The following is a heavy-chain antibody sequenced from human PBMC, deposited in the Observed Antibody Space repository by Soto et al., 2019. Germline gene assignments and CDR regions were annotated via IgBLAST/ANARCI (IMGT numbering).Heavy chain of an antibody. D-gene: IGHD3-10*01. J-gene: IGHJ4*02. CDR2: ISWNSVRI. V-gene: IGHV3-9*01. CDR1: GFPFDDYA. CDR3: AKGRSYMLALDS. Sequence: EVQLVESGGGLVQPGRSLRLSCAASGFPFDDYAMYWVRQAPGKGPEWVSGISWNSVRIDYADSVKGRFTISRDNAKKYLYLQMISLRAEDTALYYCAKGRSYMLALDSWGQGTLVTVSS.